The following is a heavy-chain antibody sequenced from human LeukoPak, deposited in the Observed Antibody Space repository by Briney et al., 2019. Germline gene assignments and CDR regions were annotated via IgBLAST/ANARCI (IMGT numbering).Heavy chain of an antibody. J-gene: IGHJ4*02. CDR3: AINDILTGPGGNFDY. Sequence: GESLKISCKGCGYSFTSYWIGWVRQLPGKGLEWMGIIYPGDSDTRYSPSFQGQVTISADKSISTAYLQWSSLKASDTAMYYCAINDILTGPGGNFDYWGQGTLVTVSS. D-gene: IGHD3-9*01. CDR1: GYSFTSYW. CDR2: IYPGDSDT. V-gene: IGHV5-51*01.